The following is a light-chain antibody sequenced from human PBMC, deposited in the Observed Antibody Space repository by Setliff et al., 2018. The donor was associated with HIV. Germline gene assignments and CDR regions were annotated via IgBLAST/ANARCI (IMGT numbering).Light chain of an antibody. CDR1: SSDVGGYNY. J-gene: IGLJ1*01. Sequence: QSALTQPRSVSGSPGQSVTISCTGTSSDVGGYNYVSWYQQHPGRAPKLMIYDVNKRPSGVPDRFSGSKSGNTASLTISGLQAEDEADYYCSSYTTSSTLYVFGPGTKVTVL. CDR2: DVN. V-gene: IGLV2-11*01. CDR3: SSYTTSSTLYV.